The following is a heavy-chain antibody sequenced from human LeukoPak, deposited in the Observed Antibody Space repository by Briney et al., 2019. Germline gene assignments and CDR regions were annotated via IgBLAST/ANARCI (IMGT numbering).Heavy chain of an antibody. CDR2: INHSGST. CDR1: GGSFSGYY. CDR3: ARRAAGSWDY. Sequence: SETLPLTCAVYGGSFSGYYWSWIRQPPGKGLEWIGEINHSGSTNYNPSLKSRVTISVDTSKNQFSLKLSSVTAADTAVYYCARRAAGSWDYWGQGTLVTVSS. V-gene: IGHV4-34*01. D-gene: IGHD6-13*01. J-gene: IGHJ4*02.